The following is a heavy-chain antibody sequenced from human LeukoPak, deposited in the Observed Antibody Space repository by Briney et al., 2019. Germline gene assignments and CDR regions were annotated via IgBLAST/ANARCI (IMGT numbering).Heavy chain of an antibody. V-gene: IGHV3-33*01. J-gene: IGHJ4*02. CDR1: GLTLSTYG. D-gene: IGHD6-19*01. CDR2: IWYDGSNK. Sequence: EAGGSLRLSWAPPGLTLSTYGMHWARKAPAKGLEWVAVIWYDGSNKYYADSVKGRFTISRDNSKNMLYLQMNSLRAEDTAVYYCAGGVAGTPGLDYWGQGTLVTVSS. CDR3: AGGVAGTPGLDY.